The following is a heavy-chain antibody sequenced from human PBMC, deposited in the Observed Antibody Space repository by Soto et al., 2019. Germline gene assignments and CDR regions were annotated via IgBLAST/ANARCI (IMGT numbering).Heavy chain of an antibody. D-gene: IGHD3-3*01. V-gene: IGHV4-31*03. Sequence: SETPSLTCTVSVGSISTGGYYWSWIRQYPGKGLEWLGYIDGSGYTFYNPSLQSRLTLSMDTSKNQFSLKLSSATAADTAVYFCARKQAGFFYGIDYWGQGTLVTVSS. CDR2: IDGSGYT. J-gene: IGHJ4*02. CDR1: VGSISTGGYY. CDR3: ARKQAGFFYGIDY.